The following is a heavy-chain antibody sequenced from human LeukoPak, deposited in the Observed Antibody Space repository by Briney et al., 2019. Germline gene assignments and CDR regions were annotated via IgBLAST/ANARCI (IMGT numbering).Heavy chain of an antibody. J-gene: IGHJ5*02. CDR2: IHSSGSA. D-gene: IGHD3-10*01. V-gene: IGHV4-59*08. Sequence: PSETLSLTCTVSGGSISDYYWSWIRQPPGKGLEWIGYIHSSGSANYKPSLKSRVTISVDTSKNQCSLKVSSVTAADTAKYYCARNSYYYQTHDTWGQGTLATVSS. CDR3: ARNSYYYQTHDT. CDR1: GGSISDYY.